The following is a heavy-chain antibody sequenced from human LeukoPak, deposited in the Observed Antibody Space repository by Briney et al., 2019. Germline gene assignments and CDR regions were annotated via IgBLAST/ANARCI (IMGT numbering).Heavy chain of an antibody. Sequence: ASVKVSCEASGYTFTGYYMHWVRQAPGQGLEWMGWISPNSGGTDYAQKFQGRVTMTRDTSISTAYMELSRLRSDDTAVYYCARTHPPIPFHCTNGVCHPFDPWGQGTLVTVSS. D-gene: IGHD2-8*01. V-gene: IGHV1-2*02. J-gene: IGHJ5*02. CDR1: GYTFTGYY. CDR2: ISPNSGGT. CDR3: ARTHPPIPFHCTNGVCHPFDP.